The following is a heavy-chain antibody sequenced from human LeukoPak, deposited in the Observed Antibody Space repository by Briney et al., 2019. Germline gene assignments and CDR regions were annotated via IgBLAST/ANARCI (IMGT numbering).Heavy chain of an antibody. J-gene: IGHJ4*02. CDR1: GGSFSGYS. CDR2: MDRSGST. V-gene: IGHV4-34*01. D-gene: IGHD6-13*01. Sequence: PSETLALTSAVNGGSFSGYSWTWIRQPPGKGLEWIGEMDRSGSTNYNPSLKSRLTISVDTSKNQFSLKLSSVTAADTAVYYCARGSAAGLAYWGQGTLVTVSS. CDR3: ARGSAAGLAY.